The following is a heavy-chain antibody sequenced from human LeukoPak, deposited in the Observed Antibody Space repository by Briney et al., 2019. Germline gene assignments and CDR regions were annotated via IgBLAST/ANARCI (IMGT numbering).Heavy chain of an antibody. D-gene: IGHD2-2*02. CDR1: GFTFSSYA. CDR3: ASDIVVVPAAITVFDY. J-gene: IGHJ4*02. V-gene: IGHV3-30-3*01. Sequence: PGGSLRLSCAASGFTFSSYAMHWVRQAPGKGLEWVAVTSYDGSNKYYADSVKGRFTISRDNSKNTLYLQMNSLRAEDTAVYYCASDIVVVPAAITVFDYWGQGTLVTVSS. CDR2: TSYDGSNK.